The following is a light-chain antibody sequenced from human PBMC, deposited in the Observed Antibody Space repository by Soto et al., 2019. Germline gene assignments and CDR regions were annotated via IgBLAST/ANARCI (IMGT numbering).Light chain of an antibody. Sequence: ELVLTQSPGTLSLSPGERATLSCRASQSVSSSYLAWYQQKPGQAPRLLIYGASSRATGIPDRFSGSGSGTDFTLTISRLEPEDFAVYYCQQYGSSPFPFGPGTKVDIK. CDR2: GAS. J-gene: IGKJ3*01. CDR3: QQYGSSPFP. CDR1: QSVSSSY. V-gene: IGKV3-20*01.